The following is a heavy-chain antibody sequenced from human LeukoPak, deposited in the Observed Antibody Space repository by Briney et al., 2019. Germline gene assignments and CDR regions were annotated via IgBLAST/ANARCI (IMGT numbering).Heavy chain of an antibody. Sequence: GGSLRLSCAASGFTFTNYDMSWVRQAPGKGLEWVSAMSGRGGSTYYADSVKGRFTISRDNSKNTLYLQMSSLRAEDTAVYYCARADWDTAMIDYWGQGTLVTVSS. CDR3: ARADWDTAMIDY. J-gene: IGHJ4*02. V-gene: IGHV3-23*01. CDR1: GFTFTNYD. D-gene: IGHD5-18*01. CDR2: MSGRGGST.